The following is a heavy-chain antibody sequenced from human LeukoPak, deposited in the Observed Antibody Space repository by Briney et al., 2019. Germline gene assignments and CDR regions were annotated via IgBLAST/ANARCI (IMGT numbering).Heavy chain of an antibody. CDR1: GGSISSYY. D-gene: IGHD3-3*01. V-gene: IGHV4-59*08. Sequence: PSETLSLTCTVSGGSISSYYWSWIRQPPGKGLGWIGYIYYSGSTNYNPSLKSRVTISVDTSKNQFSLKLSSVTAADTAVYYCARSGPIKYYDFWSGYSVEPPDYWGQGTLVTVSS. J-gene: IGHJ4*02. CDR2: IYYSGST. CDR3: ARSGPIKYYDFWSGYSVEPPDY.